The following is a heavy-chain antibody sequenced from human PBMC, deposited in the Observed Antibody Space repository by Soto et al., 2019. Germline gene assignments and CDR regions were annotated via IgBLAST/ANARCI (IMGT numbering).Heavy chain of an antibody. CDR3: AKVGNYRYFDY. CDR2: ISATGGSS. V-gene: IGHV3-23*01. J-gene: IGHJ4*02. CDR1: GFSFSTYA. Sequence: EVQLLESGGGMVQPGGSLRLSCAASGFSFSTYAIGWVSQAPGKGLEWVSSISATGGSSYHADSMKGRFTISRDNYNDTVHLQMNSLRAEDTAIYYCAKVGNYRYFDYWGQGILVTVSS. D-gene: IGHD1-7*01.